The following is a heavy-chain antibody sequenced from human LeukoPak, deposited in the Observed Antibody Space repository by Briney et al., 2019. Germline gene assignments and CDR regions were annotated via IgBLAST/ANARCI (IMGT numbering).Heavy chain of an antibody. CDR3: VREGNYYDSSGYYYVYYFDY. CDR2: ISARGDSA. J-gene: IGHJ4*02. V-gene: IGHV3-23*01. CDR1: GFTFSSYA. Sequence: GGSLRLSCVPSGFTFSSYAMTWVRQAPGKGLEWVSGISARGDSAYYTDSVRGRFSISRDNAKNSLYLQMNSLRAEDTAVYYCVREGNYYDSSGYYYVYYFDYWGQGTLVTVSS. D-gene: IGHD3-22*01.